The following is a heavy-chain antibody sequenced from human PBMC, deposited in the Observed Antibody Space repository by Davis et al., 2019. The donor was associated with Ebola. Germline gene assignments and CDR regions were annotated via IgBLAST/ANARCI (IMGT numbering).Heavy chain of an antibody. J-gene: IGHJ6*02. CDR2: TYYNSKWYN. CDR1: GDSVSINSAG. CDR3: ARGWFRSGMDV. V-gene: IGHV6-1*01. Sequence: HSQTLSLTCAISGDSVSINSAGWNWIRQSPSRGLEWLGRTYYNSKWYNDYAASVRSRIAVNPDTSKNQFSLLLNSVTPEDTAIYYCARGWFRSGMDVWGQGTTITVSS. D-gene: IGHD6-19*01.